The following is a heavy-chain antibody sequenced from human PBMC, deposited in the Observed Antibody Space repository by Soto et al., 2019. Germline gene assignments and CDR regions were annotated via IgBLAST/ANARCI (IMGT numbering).Heavy chain of an antibody. J-gene: IGHJ4*02. Sequence: QVQLVESGGGVVQPGRSLRLSCAASGFTSSNYGMHWVRQAPGKGLEWVAVIWFDGSYKYYADSVKGRFTISRDNSKNTLYLQMNSLRAEDTAVYYCAREYAGGKGSDFDSWGQGTLVPVSA. CDR3: AREYAGGKGSDFDS. CDR1: GFTSSNYG. V-gene: IGHV3-33*01. D-gene: IGHD6-13*01. CDR2: IWFDGSYK.